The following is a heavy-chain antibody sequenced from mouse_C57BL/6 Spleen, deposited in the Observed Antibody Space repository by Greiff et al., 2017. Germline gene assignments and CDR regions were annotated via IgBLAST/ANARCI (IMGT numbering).Heavy chain of an antibody. Sequence: VQLQQSGAELVRPGTSVKMSCKASGYTFTNYWIGWAKQRPGHGLEWIGDIYPGGGYTNYNEQFKGKATLTADKSSSTAYMQFSSLTSEDSAIYYCAREDYYGSSFWFAYWGQGTLVTVSA. CDR1: GYTFTNYW. J-gene: IGHJ3*01. CDR3: AREDYYGSSFWFAY. CDR2: IYPGGGYT. V-gene: IGHV1-63*01. D-gene: IGHD1-1*01.